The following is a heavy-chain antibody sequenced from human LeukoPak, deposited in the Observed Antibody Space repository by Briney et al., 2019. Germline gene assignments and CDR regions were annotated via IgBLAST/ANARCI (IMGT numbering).Heavy chain of an antibody. CDR2: INHSGST. D-gene: IGHD2-2*01. CDR1: GGSFSGYY. CDR3: ARGSSAVPYFDY. J-gene: IGHJ4*02. V-gene: IGHV4-34*01. Sequence: SETLSLTCAVYGGSFSGYYWSWIRQPPGKGLEWIGEINHSGSTNYNPSLKSRVTISADTSKNQFSLKLSSVTAADTAVYYCARGSSAVPYFDYWGQGTLVTVSS.